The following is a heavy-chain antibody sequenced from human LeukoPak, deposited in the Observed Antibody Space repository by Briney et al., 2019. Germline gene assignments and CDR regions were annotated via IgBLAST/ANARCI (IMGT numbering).Heavy chain of an antibody. CDR1: GYTFTSYY. CDR2: INPNSGGT. Sequence: GASVKVSCKVSGYTFTSYYMHWVRQAPGQGLEWMGWINPNSGGTNYAQKFQGRVTMTRDTSISTAYMELSRLRSDDTAVYYCASVPTAMAIPFFDYWGQGTLVTVSS. CDR3: ASVPTAMAIPFFDY. D-gene: IGHD5-18*01. J-gene: IGHJ4*02. V-gene: IGHV1-2*02.